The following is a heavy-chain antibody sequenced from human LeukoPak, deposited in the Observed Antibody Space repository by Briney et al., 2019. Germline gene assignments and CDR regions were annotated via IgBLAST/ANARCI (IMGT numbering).Heavy chain of an antibody. Sequence: PGGSLRLSCAAAGFTFSDYCMSWIRQAPGKGLEWVSYISSGGRSIYYADSVKGRFTISRDNAKNSLYLQMNSLRAEDTAMYYCARDSAGNDYWGQGTLVTVSS. CDR1: GFTFSDYC. CDR3: ARDSAGNDY. D-gene: IGHD6-13*01. CDR2: ISSGGRSI. J-gene: IGHJ4*02. V-gene: IGHV3-11*04.